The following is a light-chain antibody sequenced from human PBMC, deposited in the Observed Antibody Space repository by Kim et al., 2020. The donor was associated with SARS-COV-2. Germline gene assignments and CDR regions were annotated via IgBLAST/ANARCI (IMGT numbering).Light chain of an antibody. CDR3: SSYAGTYTWV. CDR1: SSDVGTYNY. Sequence: GQAVTISCTGTSSDVGTYNYVSWYQQHPGKAPKLRISDVTERPSGVPDRFSGSKSGNTASLTISGLQTEDEADYYCSSYAGTYTWVFGGGTQLTVL. CDR2: DVT. V-gene: IGLV2-11*03. J-gene: IGLJ3*02.